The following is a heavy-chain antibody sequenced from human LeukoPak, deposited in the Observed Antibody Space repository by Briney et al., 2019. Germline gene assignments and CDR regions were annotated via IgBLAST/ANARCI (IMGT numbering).Heavy chain of an antibody. CDR2: INPNSGGT. CDR3: ARVGATGTTSPFDY. CDR1: GYTFTCYY. Sequence: ASVKVSCKASGYTFTCYYMHWVRQAPGQGGEWMGWINPNSGGTNYPQKFQGRVTMTRDTSISTAYMELSRLRSDDTAVYYCARVGATGTTSPFDYWGQGTLVTVSS. D-gene: IGHD1-1*01. J-gene: IGHJ4*02. V-gene: IGHV1-2*02.